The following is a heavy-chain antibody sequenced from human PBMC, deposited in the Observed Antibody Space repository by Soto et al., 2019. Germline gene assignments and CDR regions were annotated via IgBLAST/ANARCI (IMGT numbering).Heavy chain of an antibody. CDR2: IGVRNGDT. V-gene: IGHV1-58*01. J-gene: IGHJ4*02. CDR3: AAEIYSGGDCCHFDY. D-gene: IGHD2-21*01. CDR1: GFTFTNSA. Sequence: QVQVVQSGPEVRNPGTSVKVSCKTSGFTFTNSAVQWVRQARGQRLEWIGWIGVRNGDTKYLQNLEGRVTITRDTATRTAYMELSGLRSEDTAMYYCAAEIYSGGDCCHFDYWGQGTLVTVPS.